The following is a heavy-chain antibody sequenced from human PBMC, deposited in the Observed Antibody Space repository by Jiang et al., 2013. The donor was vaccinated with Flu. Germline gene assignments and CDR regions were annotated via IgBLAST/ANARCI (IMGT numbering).Heavy chain of an antibody. D-gene: IGHD6-6*01. Sequence: PGLVKPSQTLSLTCTVSGGSISSGDYYWNWTRQHPGKGLECIGHIYHTGSTYYNPSLKSRVTISLDTSKNQFSLKLKSVTAADTAVYYRVRDAGTEYSSSTFDNWGQGTLVTVSS. CDR1: GGSISSGDYY. CDR2: IYHTGST. V-gene: IGHV4-31*03. J-gene: IGHJ4*01. CDR3: VRDAGTEYSSSTFDN.